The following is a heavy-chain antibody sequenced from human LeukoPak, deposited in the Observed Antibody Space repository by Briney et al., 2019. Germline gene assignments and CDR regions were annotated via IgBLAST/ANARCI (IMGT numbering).Heavy chain of an antibody. J-gene: IGHJ4*02. V-gene: IGHV1-69*02. CDR3: ARTYDSSGYEEY. Sequence: VASVKVSCRASGGTFSSYTISWVRQAPGQGLEWMGRIIPILGIANYAQKFQGRVTITADKSTSTAYMELSSLRSEDTAVYYCARTYDSSGYEEYWGQGTLVTVSS. CDR1: GGTFSSYT. CDR2: IIPILGIA. D-gene: IGHD3-22*01.